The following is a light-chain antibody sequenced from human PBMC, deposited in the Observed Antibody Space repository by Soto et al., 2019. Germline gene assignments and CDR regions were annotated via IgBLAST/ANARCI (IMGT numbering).Light chain of an antibody. Sequence: DIQMTQSPSTLSGSVGDRVTITCRASQTISSWLAWYQQKPGKAPKLLIYKASTLKSGVPSRFSGGGSGTDFTLTINSLQPEDFATYYCQQSSNTPYTFGQGTKVDIK. V-gene: IGKV1-5*03. CDR1: QTISSW. J-gene: IGKJ2*01. CDR2: KAS. CDR3: QQSSNTPYT.